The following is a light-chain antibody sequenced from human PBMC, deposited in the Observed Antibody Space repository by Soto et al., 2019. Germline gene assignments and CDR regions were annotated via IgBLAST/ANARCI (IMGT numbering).Light chain of an antibody. CDR3: QQYNSYSFT. CDR2: DAS. CDR1: QSVSSW. Sequence: DIQMTQSPSTLSASVGDRVTITCRASQSVSSWLAWYQQKPGKAPKFLIYDASSLESGVPSRFSGSGSGTEFTLTISSLQPXDFATYYCQQYNSYSFTFGPGTKVDIK. J-gene: IGKJ3*01. V-gene: IGKV1-5*01.